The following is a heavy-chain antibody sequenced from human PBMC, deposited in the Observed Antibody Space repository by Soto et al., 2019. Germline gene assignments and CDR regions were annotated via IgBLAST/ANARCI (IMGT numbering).Heavy chain of an antibody. V-gene: IGHV3-30*03. J-gene: IGHJ5*02. Sequence: GGSLRLSCAASGFTFSSYGMHWVRQAPGKGLEWVAVISYDGSNKYYADSVKGRFTISRDNSKNTLYLQMNSLRAEDTAVYYCARATAPGGFSWFDPWGQGQWSPSPQ. CDR3: ARATAPGGFSWFDP. CDR1: GFTFSSYG. CDR2: ISYDGSNK. D-gene: IGHD3-16*01.